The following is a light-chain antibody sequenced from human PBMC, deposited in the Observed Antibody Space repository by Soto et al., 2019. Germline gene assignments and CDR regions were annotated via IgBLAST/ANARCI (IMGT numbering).Light chain of an antibody. Sequence: EIVLTQSPATLSLSPGERATLSCRASQSVSGSFLAWYQQKPGQAPRLLIYDTSTRAADIPARFSGSGSGTDFTLTIRSLQSEDFAVYYCQQYNHWRSISFGQGTQLEIK. CDR3: QQYNHWRSIS. CDR1: QSVSGSF. V-gene: IGKV3-15*01. CDR2: DTS. J-gene: IGKJ5*01.